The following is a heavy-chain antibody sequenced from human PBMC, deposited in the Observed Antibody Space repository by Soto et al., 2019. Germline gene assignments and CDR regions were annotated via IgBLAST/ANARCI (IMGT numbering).Heavy chain of an antibody. CDR1: GGSFSGYY. J-gene: IGHJ4*02. CDR2: ISHSGST. CDR3: ARAAARNCSSTSCLREFDY. D-gene: IGHD2-2*01. Sequence: PSETLSLTCAVYGGSFSGYYWSWIRQPPGKGLEWIGEISHSGSTNYNPSLKSRVTTSVDTSKNQFSLKLSSVTAADTAVYYCARAAARNCSSTSCLREFDYWGQGTLVTVSS. V-gene: IGHV4-34*01.